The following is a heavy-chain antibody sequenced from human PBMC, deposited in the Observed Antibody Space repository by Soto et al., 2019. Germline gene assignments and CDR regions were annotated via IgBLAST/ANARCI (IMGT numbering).Heavy chain of an antibody. J-gene: IGHJ4*02. D-gene: IGHD3-10*01. V-gene: IGHV3-33*01. CDR2: IWYDGTNT. CDR1: GYTFDSRS. CDR3: AREGVSSFYLDY. Sequence: QVQLVESGGGVVQPEKSLRLSCVASGYTFDSRSMHWVRQAPGKGLEWVAAIWYDGTNTYYSDSVKGRFTISRDNSQNTLYLQINGLSAEDTAIYYCAREGVSSFYLDYWGQGTLVTVSS.